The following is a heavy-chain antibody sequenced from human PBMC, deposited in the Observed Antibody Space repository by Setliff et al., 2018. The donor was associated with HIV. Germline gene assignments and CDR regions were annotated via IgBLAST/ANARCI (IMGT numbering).Heavy chain of an antibody. CDR3: ARDRALRFSKSPSFNYFDV. Sequence: NPSETLSLTCLVFGYSITNGNYWARIRQSPGKGLEWIGSIYSTGHTYYNPSHKSRLTMSVDTAKNRFSLKLISVTAADTAVYYCARDRALRFSKSPSFNYFDVWGQGALVTVSS. J-gene: IGHJ4*02. CDR1: GYSITNGNY. CDR2: IYSTGHT. D-gene: IGHD3-10*01. V-gene: IGHV4-38-2*02.